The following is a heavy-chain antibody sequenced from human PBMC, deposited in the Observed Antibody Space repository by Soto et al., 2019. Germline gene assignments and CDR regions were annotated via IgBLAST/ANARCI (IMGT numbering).Heavy chain of an antibody. CDR3: ARDSGRGGSGYYPN. CDR2: IIPIFGTA. CDR1: GGTFSSYA. V-gene: IGHV1-69*06. D-gene: IGHD3-22*01. J-gene: IGHJ4*02. Sequence: SVKVSCKASGGTFSSYAISWVRQAPGQGLEWMGGIIPIFGTANYAQKFQGRVTITADKSTSTAYMELSSLRSEDTAVYYCARDSGRGGSGYYPNWGQGTLVTVSS.